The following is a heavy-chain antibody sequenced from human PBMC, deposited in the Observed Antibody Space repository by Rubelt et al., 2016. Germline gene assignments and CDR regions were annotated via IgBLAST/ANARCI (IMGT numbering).Heavy chain of an antibody. D-gene: IGHD1-7*01. CDR2: ISYDGSNN. CDR3: ARGGELRPIDY. V-gene: IGHV3-30*04. J-gene: IGHJ4*02. CDR1: GFTFSSYA. Sequence: VQLVESGGGLVQPGGSLRLSCAASGFTFSSYAMHWVRQAPGKGLEWVAVISYDGSNNYYAGSGKGRFTISRDNSKNTLYLQMNSLRAEDTAVYYCARGGELRPIDYWGQGTLVTVSS.